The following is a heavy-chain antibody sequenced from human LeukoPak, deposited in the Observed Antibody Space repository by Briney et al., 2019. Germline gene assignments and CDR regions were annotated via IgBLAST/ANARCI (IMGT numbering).Heavy chain of an antibody. V-gene: IGHV3-30*04. CDR1: GFMFSSYA. J-gene: IGHJ4*02. CDR2: ISYNGRKK. D-gene: IGHD5-18*01. Sequence: PGGSLRLSCTASGFMFSSYAMHWVRQAPGKGLEWVALISYNGRKKYYADSVKGRFSISRDSSDTLYLQMNSLRGEDTAVYYCARGAHDTSGDTYDSDYWGQGTLVIVSS. CDR3: ARGAHDTSGDTYDSDY.